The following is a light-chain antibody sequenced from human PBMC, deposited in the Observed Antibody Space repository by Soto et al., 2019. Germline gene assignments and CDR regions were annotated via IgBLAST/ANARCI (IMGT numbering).Light chain of an antibody. CDR3: CSNAGSYTNV. CDR1: SSDVGGYNF. J-gene: IGLJ1*01. CDR2: DVN. Sequence: QSVLTQPRSVSGSPGQSVTISCTGTSSDVGGYNFVSWYQQHPGKAPKLMIYDVNKRPSGVPDRFSGSKSGNTASLTISGLQAEDEADYYCCSNAGSYTNVFGTGTQLTVL. V-gene: IGLV2-11*01.